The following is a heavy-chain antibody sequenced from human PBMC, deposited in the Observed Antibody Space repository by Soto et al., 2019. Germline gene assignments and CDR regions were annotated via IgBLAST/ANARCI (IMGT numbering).Heavy chain of an antibody. CDR2: IIPIFGTA. Sequence: QVQLVQSGAEVKKPGSSVKVSCKASGGTFSSYAISWVRQAPGQGLEWMGGIIPIFGTANYAQKFQGRVTLTADESTSTAYMELSSLRSENTALYYCARVRGVTGTMSYYYYGMDVWGQGTTVTVSS. CDR3: ARVRGVTGTMSYYYYGMDV. CDR1: GGTFSSYA. V-gene: IGHV1-69*01. J-gene: IGHJ6*02. D-gene: IGHD1-20*01.